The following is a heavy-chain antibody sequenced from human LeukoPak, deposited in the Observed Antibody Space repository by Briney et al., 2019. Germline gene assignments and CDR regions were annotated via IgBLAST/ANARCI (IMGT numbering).Heavy chain of an antibody. CDR1: GGSVSSGSYY. V-gene: IGHV4-61*01. Sequence: PPETLSLTCSVSGGSVSSGSYYWSWIRQPPGKGLEWIGYISYSGSTNYNPSLESRVTISVDTSKNQFSLKLSSVTAADTAVYYCARDLNTYGSHYFDYWGQGTLVTVSS. CDR3: ARDLNTYGSHYFDY. D-gene: IGHD5-18*01. J-gene: IGHJ4*02. CDR2: ISYSGST.